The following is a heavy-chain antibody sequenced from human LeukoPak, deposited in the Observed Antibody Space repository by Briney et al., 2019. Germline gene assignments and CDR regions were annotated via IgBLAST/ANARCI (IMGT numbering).Heavy chain of an antibody. CDR3: ARGSIAAKRPDY. V-gene: IGHV3-48*03. CDR1: GVTFSSYE. J-gene: IGHJ4*02. D-gene: IGHD6-6*01. CDR2: ISSSGSTI. Sequence: GRSLRLFCSASGVTFSSYEMNWVRQTPGKGLESLSYISSSGSTIYYADSVKGRFTISRDNAKNSLYLQMNSLRAEDTAVYYCARGSIAAKRPDYWGQGTLVTGSS.